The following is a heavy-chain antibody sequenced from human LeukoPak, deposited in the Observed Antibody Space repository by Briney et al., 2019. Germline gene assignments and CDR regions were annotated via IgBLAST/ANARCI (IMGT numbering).Heavy chain of an antibody. CDR2: IIPIFGTA. CDR1: GGTFSSYA. D-gene: IGHD6-13*01. CDR3: ARARIAAAGQGIDY. V-gene: IGHV1-69*06. J-gene: IGHJ4*02. Sequence: SVKVSCNSSGGTFSSYAISWVRQAPGQGLEWMGRIIPIFGTANYAQKFQGRVTITADKSTSTAYMELSSLRSEDTAVYYCARARIAAAGQGIDYWGQGTLVTVSS.